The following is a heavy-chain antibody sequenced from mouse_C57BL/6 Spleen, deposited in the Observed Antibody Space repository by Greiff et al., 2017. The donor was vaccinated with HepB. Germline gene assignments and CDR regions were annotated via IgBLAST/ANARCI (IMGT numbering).Heavy chain of an antibody. CDR1: GFSLSTSGMG. J-gene: IGHJ1*03. CDR2: IYWDDDK. V-gene: IGHV8-12*01. CDR3: ARYYYGSSAYWYFDV. Sequence: QVTLKESGPGILQSSQTLSLTCSFSGFSLSTSGMGVSWIRQPSGKGLEWLAHIYWDDDKRYNPSLKSRLTISKDTSRNQVFLKITSVDTADTATYYCARYYYGSSAYWYFDVWGTVTTVTVSS. D-gene: IGHD1-1*01.